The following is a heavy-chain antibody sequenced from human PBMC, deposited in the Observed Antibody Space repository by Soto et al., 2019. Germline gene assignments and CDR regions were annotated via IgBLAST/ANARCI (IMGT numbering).Heavy chain of an antibody. D-gene: IGHD4-17*01. Sequence: GGSLRLSFAAFGFTFSNAWMNCVRQAPGKGMEWVGRLKSKTDDGTTDYAAHVKGRFTNSRDDTKNTLYLQMNSLNTDDTSVYYFTTLSRTTGKYSMDVWCQGTTVTVSS. V-gene: IGHV3-15*07. CDR1: GFTFSNAW. CDR3: TTLSRTTGKYSMDV. J-gene: IGHJ6*02. CDR2: LKSKTDDGTT.